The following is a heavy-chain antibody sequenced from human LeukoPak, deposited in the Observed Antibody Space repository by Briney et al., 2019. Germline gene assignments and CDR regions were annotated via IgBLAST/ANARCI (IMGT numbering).Heavy chain of an antibody. V-gene: IGHV3-30*18. CDR2: ISYDGSNK. J-gene: IGHJ4*02. CDR1: GFTFSSYG. CDR3: AKEKDSSGYYGKYYFDY. Sequence: GRSLRLSCAASGFTFSSYGMHWVRQAPGKGLEWVAVISYDGSNKYYADSVKGRFTISRDNSKNTLYLQMNSLRAEDTAVYYCAKEKDSSGYYGKYYFDYWGQGTLVTVSS. D-gene: IGHD3-22*01.